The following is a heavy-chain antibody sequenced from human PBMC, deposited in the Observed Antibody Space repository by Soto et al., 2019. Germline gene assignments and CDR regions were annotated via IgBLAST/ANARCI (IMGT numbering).Heavy chain of an antibody. J-gene: IGHJ6*03. CDR2: IYSGGST. Sequence: GSLRLSCAASGFTVSSNYMSWVRQAPGKGLEWVSVIYSGGSTYYADSVKGRFTISRDNSKNTLYLQMNSLRAEDTAVYYCARNYGDYADYYYYYYMDVWGKGTTVTVS. V-gene: IGHV3-66*01. D-gene: IGHD4-17*01. CDR1: GFTVSSNY. CDR3: ARNYGDYADYYYYYYMDV.